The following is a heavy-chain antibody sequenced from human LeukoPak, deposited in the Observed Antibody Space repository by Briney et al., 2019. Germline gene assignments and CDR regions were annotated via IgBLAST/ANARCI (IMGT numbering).Heavy chain of an antibody. Sequence: SVKVSCKASGGTFSSYAISWVRQAPGQGLEWMGRIIPILGIANYAQKFQGRVTITADKSTSTAYMELSSLRSEDTAVYYCAREYYYASSGHNHYFDYWGQGTLVTVSS. V-gene: IGHV1-69*04. CDR1: GGTFSSYA. CDR3: AREYYYASSGHNHYFDY. D-gene: IGHD3-22*01. J-gene: IGHJ4*02. CDR2: IIPILGIA.